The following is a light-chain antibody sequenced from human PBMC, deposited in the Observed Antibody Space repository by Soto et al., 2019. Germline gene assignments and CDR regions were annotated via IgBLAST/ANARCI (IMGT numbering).Light chain of an antibody. V-gene: IGLV7-43*01. CDR3: LLYYDGYRV. CDR1: TGAVSSGYY. Sequence: QTVVTQEPSLTVSPGGTVTLTCASSTGAVSSGYYANWFQQRPGQAPRSLIFDTYNRHSWTPARFSGSLFGGKATLTLTGVQPEDEAKYYCLLYYDGYRVFGGGTQLTVL. J-gene: IGLJ3*02. CDR2: DTY.